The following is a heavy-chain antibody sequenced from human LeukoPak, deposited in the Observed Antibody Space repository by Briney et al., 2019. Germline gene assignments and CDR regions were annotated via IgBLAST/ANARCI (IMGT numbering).Heavy chain of an antibody. D-gene: IGHD3-16*01. CDR1: GGSINSYY. CDR3: ARGSFGGEYFQH. CDR2: IYYSGST. Sequence: SETLSLTCTVSGGSINSYYWSWIRQPPGKGLEWIGYIYYSGSTNYNPSLKSRVTISVDTSKNQFSLKLSSVTAADTAVYYCARGSFGGEYFQHWGQGTLATVSS. V-gene: IGHV4-59*01. J-gene: IGHJ1*01.